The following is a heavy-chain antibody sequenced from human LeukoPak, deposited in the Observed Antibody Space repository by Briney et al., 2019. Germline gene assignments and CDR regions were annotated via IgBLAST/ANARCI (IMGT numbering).Heavy chain of an antibody. D-gene: IGHD3-3*01. J-gene: IGHJ6*03. CDR2: IYYSGST. CDR1: GGSISSSSYY. CDR3: AREGTYYDFWSGYSNPDYYYYYMDV. V-gene: IGHV4-39*07. Sequence: SETLSLTCTVSGGSISSSSYYWGWIRQPPGKGLEWIGSIYYSGSTYYNPSLKSRVTISVDTSKNQFSLKLSSVTAADTAVYYCAREGTYYDFWSGYSNPDYYYYYMDVWGKGTTVTVSS.